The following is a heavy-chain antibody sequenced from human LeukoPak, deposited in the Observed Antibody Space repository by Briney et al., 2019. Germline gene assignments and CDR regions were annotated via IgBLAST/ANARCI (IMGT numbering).Heavy chain of an antibody. CDR3: ARDMNTAMVFGVRYYFDY. D-gene: IGHD5-18*01. V-gene: IGHV1-18*01. CDR2: ISAYNGNT. J-gene: IGHJ4*02. CDR1: GYTFTSYG. Sequence: EASVKVSCKASGYTFTSYGISWVRQAPGQGLEWMGWISAYNGNTNYAQKLQGRVTMTTDTSTSTAYMELRSLRSDDTAVYYCARDMNTAMVFGVRYYFDYWGQGTLVTVSS.